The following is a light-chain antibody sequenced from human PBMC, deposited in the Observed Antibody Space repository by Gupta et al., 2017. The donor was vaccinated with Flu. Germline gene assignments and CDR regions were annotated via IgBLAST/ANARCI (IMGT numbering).Light chain of an antibody. V-gene: IGKV6-21*01. CDR1: QDIGSN. CDR2: SAS. Sequence: EKVTITCRASQDIGSNLHWYQQKPDQSPKLLIRSASQSSSGVPSRFSGSGSGTDVTITINSVEAEDAATYYCHQSSSFPISFGQATRLEIK. J-gene: IGKJ5*01. CDR3: HQSSSFPIS.